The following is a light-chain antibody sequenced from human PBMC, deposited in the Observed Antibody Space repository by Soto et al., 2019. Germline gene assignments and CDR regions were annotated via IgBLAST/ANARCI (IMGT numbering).Light chain of an antibody. J-gene: IGKJ1*01. CDR3: QHYNSYSEA. CDR1: QTISSW. CDR2: KAS. Sequence: DIQMTQSPSTLSGSVGDRVTIACGASQTISSWLAWYQQKPGKAPKLLIDKASTLKSGVPSRFSGSGSGTEFTLTISSLQPDDFATYYCQHYNSYSEAFGQGTKVDIK. V-gene: IGKV1-5*03.